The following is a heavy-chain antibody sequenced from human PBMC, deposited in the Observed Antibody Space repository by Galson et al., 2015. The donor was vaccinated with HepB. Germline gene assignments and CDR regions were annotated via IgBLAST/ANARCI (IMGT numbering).Heavy chain of an antibody. J-gene: IGHJ6*03. CDR3: ARSISQPLTTDYYYYMDV. D-gene: IGHD1-1*01. Sequence: SVKVSCKASGYTFTNYDISWVRRATGQGLEWMGWMNPNSGNTGFAQKFQGRVTLTRNTSTTTAYLELSSLASDDTAVYYCARSISQPLTTDYYYYMDVWGKGTTVIVSS. CDR2: MNPNSGNT. V-gene: IGHV1-8*01. CDR1: GYTFTNYD.